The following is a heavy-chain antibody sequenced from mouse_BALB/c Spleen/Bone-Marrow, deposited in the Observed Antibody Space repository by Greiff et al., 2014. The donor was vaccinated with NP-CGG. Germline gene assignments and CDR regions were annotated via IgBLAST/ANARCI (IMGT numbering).Heavy chain of an antibody. CDR3: ARFPMDY. J-gene: IGHJ4*01. CDR1: GFTFTDYY. V-gene: IGHV7-3*02. Sequence: DVQLVESGGGLVQPGGSLRLSCTTSGFTFTDYYMSWVRQPPGKALEWLAFIKNKANGYTTEYSASVKGRFTISRDNSQSILYLQMNTLRAEDSATYYCARFPMDYWGQGTSVTVSS. CDR2: IKNKANGYTT.